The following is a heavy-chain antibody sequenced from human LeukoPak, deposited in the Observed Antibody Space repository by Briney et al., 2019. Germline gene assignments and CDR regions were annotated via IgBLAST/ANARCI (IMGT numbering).Heavy chain of an antibody. CDR2: IYHSGST. CDR3: ARAGLDYDFWSGYYGALDY. Sequence: PSETLSLTCAVSGYSISSGYYWGWIRQPPGKGLEWIGSIYHSGSTYYNPSLKSRVTISVDTSKNQFSLKLSSMTAADTAVYYCARAGLDYDFWSGYYGALDYWGQGTLVTVSS. J-gene: IGHJ4*02. D-gene: IGHD3-3*01. CDR1: GYSISSGYY. V-gene: IGHV4-38-2*01.